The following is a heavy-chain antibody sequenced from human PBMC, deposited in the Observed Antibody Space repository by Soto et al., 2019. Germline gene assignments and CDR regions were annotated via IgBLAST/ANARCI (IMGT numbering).Heavy chain of an antibody. CDR3: AREGAAAGNYFDY. Sequence: SETLSLTCTVSGGSISSYYWSWIRQPPGKGLEWIGYIYYSGSTNYNPSLKSRVTISVDTSKNQFSLKLSSVTAADTALYYCAREGAAAGNYFDYWGQGTLVTVSS. CDR2: IYYSGST. CDR1: GGSISSYY. D-gene: IGHD6-13*01. V-gene: IGHV4-59*01. J-gene: IGHJ4*02.